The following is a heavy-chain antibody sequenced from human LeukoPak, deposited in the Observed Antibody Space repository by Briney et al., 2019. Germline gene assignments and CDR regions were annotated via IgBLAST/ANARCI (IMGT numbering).Heavy chain of an antibody. D-gene: IGHD5-24*01. CDR2: ITAPGDAT. CDR1: GFNFNSNA. V-gene: IGHV3-23*01. J-gene: IGHJ4*02. CDR3: ARVRWLQGTH. Sequence: GGSLRLSCATSGFNFNSNAMIWVRQAPGKGLECVSAITAPGDATYYADSVKGRFSISRDNSKNTLYLQMNSLRAEDTAVYYCARVRWLQGTHWGQGTLVTVSS.